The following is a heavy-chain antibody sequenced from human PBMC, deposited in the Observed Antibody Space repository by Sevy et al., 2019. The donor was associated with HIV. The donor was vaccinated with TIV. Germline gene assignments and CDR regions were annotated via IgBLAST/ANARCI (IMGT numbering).Heavy chain of an antibody. J-gene: IGHJ6*02. CDR3: AAVSFGAAYYYYYGMDV. V-gene: IGHV1-58*02. CDR1: GFTFTSSA. Sequence: ASVKVSCKACGFTFTSSAMQWVRQARGQRLEWIGWIVVGIGNTNYAQKFQERVTITRDMSTSTAYMELSSLRAEDTAVYYCAAVSFGAAYYYYYGMDVWGQGTTVTVSS. CDR2: IVVGIGNT. D-gene: IGHD3-3*01.